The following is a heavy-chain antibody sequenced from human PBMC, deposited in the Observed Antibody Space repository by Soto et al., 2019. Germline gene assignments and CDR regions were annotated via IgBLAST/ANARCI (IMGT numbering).Heavy chain of an antibody. CDR3: ARDPQSGYDPHTGPTRFDP. CDR2: IWYDGSNK. V-gene: IGHV3-33*01. Sequence: GGSLRLSCAASGFTFSSYGMHWVRQAPGKGLEWVAVIWYDGSNKYYADSVKGRFTISRDNSKNTLYLQMNSLRAEDTAVYYCARDPQSGYDPHTGPTRFDPWGQGTLVTVSS. J-gene: IGHJ5*02. CDR1: GFTFSSYG. D-gene: IGHD5-12*01.